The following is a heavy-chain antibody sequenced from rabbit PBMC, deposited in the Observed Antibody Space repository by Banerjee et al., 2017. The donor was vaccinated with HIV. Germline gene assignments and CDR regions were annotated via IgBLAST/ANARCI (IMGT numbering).Heavy chain of an antibody. Sequence: QEQLEESGGDLVKPEGSLTLTCTASGFSFNNNYVMCWVRQAPGKGLEWIACINTSSGNTVYATWAKGRFTISKTSWTTVTLQMTSLTAADTATYFCAREGGGVGYGSATGAFDPWGQGTLVTVS. J-gene: IGHJ2*01. CDR1: GFSFNNNYV. D-gene: IGHD6-1*01. CDR3: AREGGGVGYGSATGAFDP. V-gene: IGHV1S45*01. CDR2: INTSSGNT.